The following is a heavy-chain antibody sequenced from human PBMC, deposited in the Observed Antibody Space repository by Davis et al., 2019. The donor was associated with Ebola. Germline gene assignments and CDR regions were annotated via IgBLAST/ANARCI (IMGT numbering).Heavy chain of an antibody. J-gene: IGHJ6*02. D-gene: IGHD3-3*01. V-gene: IGHV4-61*08. CDR3: ARHAYDFWSGYYSDYYGMDV. CDR2: IYYSGST. Sequence: SETLSLTCTVSGGSISSGGYYWSWIRQPPGKGLEWIGYIYYSGSTNYNPSLKSRVTISVDTSKNQFSLKLSSVTAADTAVYYCARHAYDFWSGYYSDYYGMDVWGQGTTVTVSS. CDR1: GGSISSGGYY.